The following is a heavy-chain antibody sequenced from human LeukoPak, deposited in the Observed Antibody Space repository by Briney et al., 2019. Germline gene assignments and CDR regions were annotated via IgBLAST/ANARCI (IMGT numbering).Heavy chain of an antibody. Sequence: GGSLRLSCATSGFTFSSYWMSWVRQAPGKGLEWVANIKQDGSEKQYVDSVKGRFTISRDNAESSLYLQMNSLRAEDTAIYYCASDPYEDDSSGYGAFDIWGQGTMVTVSS. CDR2: IKQDGSEK. J-gene: IGHJ3*02. CDR3: ASDPYEDDSSGYGAFDI. CDR1: GFTFSSYW. D-gene: IGHD3-22*01. V-gene: IGHV3-7*01.